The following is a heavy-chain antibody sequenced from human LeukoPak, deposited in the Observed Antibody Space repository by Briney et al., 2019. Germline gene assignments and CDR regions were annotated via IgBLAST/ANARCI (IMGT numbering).Heavy chain of an antibody. CDR3: ARDSITYYYGSGSPPLDY. Sequence: SVKVSCKASGGTFSSYAISWVRQAPGQALEWMGRIIPILGIANYAQKFQGRVTITADKSTSTAYMELSSLRSEDTAVYYCARDSITYYYGSGSPPLDYWGQGTLVTVSS. V-gene: IGHV1-69*04. CDR2: IIPILGIA. D-gene: IGHD3-10*01. CDR1: GGTFSSYA. J-gene: IGHJ4*02.